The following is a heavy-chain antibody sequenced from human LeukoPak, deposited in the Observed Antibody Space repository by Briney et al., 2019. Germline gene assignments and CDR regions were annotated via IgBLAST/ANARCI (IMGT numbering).Heavy chain of an antibody. Sequence: ASVKVSCKASGGTFTSYAISWVRQAPGQGLECMGRIIPILGIANSAQKFQGRVTITADKSSSTAYMELSSLRSEDTAVYYCAREPEGYFDYWGQRILVSASS. J-gene: IGHJ4*02. V-gene: IGHV1-69*04. CDR3: AREPEGYFDY. CDR1: GGTFTSYA. CDR2: IIPILGIA.